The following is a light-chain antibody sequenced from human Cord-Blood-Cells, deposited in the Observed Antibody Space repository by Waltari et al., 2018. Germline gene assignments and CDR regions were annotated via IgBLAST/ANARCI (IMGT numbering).Light chain of an antibody. CDR1: PSVSSY. V-gene: IGKV3-11*01. Sequence: EIVLTQSPATLSLSPGARATLSCRASPSVSSYLAWYQQQPGQAPRLLIYDASNRATGIPARFSGSGSGTDFTLTISSLEPEDFAVYYCQQRSNWPPYTFGQGTKLEIK. CDR3: QQRSNWPPYT. J-gene: IGKJ2*01. CDR2: DAS.